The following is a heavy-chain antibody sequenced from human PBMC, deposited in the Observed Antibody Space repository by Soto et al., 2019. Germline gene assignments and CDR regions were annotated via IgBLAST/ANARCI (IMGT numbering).Heavy chain of an antibody. J-gene: IGHJ6*04. V-gene: IGHV4-30-4*01. Sequence: QVQLQESGPGVVKPSQTLSLTCTVSGGSFSSGDYYWSWVRQPPGKGLEWIGYIYYTGSTFNNPSLKSRVSISIDPSKTQFSLKLSSVTAADTAVYYCARIHVGDEPSYYDYGMDVWGKGPTVTVSS. CDR1: GGSFSSGDYY. CDR2: IYYTGST. D-gene: IGHD4-17*01. CDR3: ARIHVGDEPSYYDYGMDV.